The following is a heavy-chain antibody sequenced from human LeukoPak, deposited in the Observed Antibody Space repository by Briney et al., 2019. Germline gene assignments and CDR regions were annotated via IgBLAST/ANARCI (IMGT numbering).Heavy chain of an antibody. CDR1: GYTLTELS. V-gene: IGHV1-2*02. Sequence: GASVKVSCKVSGYTLTELSMHWVRQAPGQGLEWMGWINPNSGGTNYAQKFQGRVTMTRDTSISTAYMELSRLRSDDTAVYYCARGGTMIVVEDWFDPWGQGTLVTVSS. CDR3: ARGGTMIVVEDWFDP. J-gene: IGHJ5*02. CDR2: INPNSGGT. D-gene: IGHD3-22*01.